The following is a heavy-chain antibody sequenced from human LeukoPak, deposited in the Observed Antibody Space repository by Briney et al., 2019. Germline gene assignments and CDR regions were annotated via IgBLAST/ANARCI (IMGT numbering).Heavy chain of an antibody. CDR2: IYYSGST. CDR1: GGSISSSSYY. J-gene: IGHJ4*02. CDR3: ACPRGGFGELYPGY. V-gene: IGHV4-39*07. D-gene: IGHD3-10*01. Sequence: SETLSLTCTVSGGSISSSSYYWGWIRQPPGKGLEWIGSIYYSGSTYYNPSLKSRVTISVDTSKNQFSLKLSSVTAADTAVYYCACPRGGFGELYPGYWGQGTLVTVSS.